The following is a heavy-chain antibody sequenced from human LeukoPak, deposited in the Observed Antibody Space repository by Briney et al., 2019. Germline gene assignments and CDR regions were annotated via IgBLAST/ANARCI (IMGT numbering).Heavy chain of an antibody. Sequence: GGSLRLSCAASGFTFDDYAMHWVRQAPGKGLEWVSLISGDGGSTYYADSVKGRFTISRDNAKNSLYLQMNSLRAEDTAVYYCARGIAARPGYWGQGTLVTVSS. CDR1: GFTFDDYA. V-gene: IGHV3-43*02. J-gene: IGHJ4*02. CDR2: ISGDGGST. D-gene: IGHD6-6*01. CDR3: ARGIAARPGY.